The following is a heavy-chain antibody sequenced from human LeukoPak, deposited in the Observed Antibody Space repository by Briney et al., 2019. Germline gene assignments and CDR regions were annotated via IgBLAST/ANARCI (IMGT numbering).Heavy chain of an antibody. Sequence: RQAPXXGLEWVGRIKSKTDGGTTDYAAPVKGRFTISRDDSKNTLYLQMNSLKTEDTAVYYCIQETWKWGQGTLVTVSS. D-gene: IGHD1-1*01. V-gene: IGHV3-15*01. CDR3: IQETWK. J-gene: IGHJ4*02. CDR2: IKSKTDGGTT.